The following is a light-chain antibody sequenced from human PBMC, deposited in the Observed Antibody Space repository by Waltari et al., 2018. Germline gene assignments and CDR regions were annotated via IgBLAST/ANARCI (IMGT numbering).Light chain of an antibody. J-gene: IGKJ1*01. Sequence: AIQMTQSPSSLSPSVGDRVTITCRASQGIRNDLGWYQQKPGDAPKLLIYTASTLQSGVPSRFSGSGSGTDFTLTITSLQPEDFATYFCLQDYSYPRTFGQGTKVEIK. CDR3: LQDYSYPRT. V-gene: IGKV1-6*01. CDR2: TAS. CDR1: QGIRND.